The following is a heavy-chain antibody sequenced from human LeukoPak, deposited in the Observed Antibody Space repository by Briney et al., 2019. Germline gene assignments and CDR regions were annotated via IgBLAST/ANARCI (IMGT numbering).Heavy chain of an antibody. CDR3: ARRGSSWYFDY. Sequence: GESLKISCKGSGYSFTTYWIAWVRQMPGKGLEWMGIIYPGDSDTRYSPSFQGQVTISADKSISTAYLQWSSLKASDTAIYYCARRGSSWYFDYWGQGTLVTVSS. J-gene: IGHJ4*02. D-gene: IGHD6-13*01. CDR1: GYSFTTYW. V-gene: IGHV5-51*01. CDR2: IYPGDSDT.